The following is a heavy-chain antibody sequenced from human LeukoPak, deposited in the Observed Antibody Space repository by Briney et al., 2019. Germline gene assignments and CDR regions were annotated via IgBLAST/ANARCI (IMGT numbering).Heavy chain of an antibody. CDR3: ARKSSVTTVINWFDP. D-gene: IGHD4-17*01. CDR2: INHSGST. CDR1: GGSFSGYY. J-gene: IGHJ5*02. Sequence: SETLSLTCAVYGGSFSGYYWSWIRQPPGKGLEWIGEINHSGSTNYNPSLRSRVTISVDTSKNQFSLKLSSVTAADTAVYYCARKSSVTTVINWFDPWGQGTLVTVSS. V-gene: IGHV4-34*01.